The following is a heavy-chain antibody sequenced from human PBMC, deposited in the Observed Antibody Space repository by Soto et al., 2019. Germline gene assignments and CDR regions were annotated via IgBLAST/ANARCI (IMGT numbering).Heavy chain of an antibody. CDR1: GDSISS. V-gene: IGHV3-30*18. CDR2: ISYDGSNK. CDR3: AKGRSNYYYYGVDV. J-gene: IGHJ6*02. Sequence: LSLTCSVSGDSISSSTYYWGWVRQAPGKGLEWVAVISYDGSNKYYADSVKGRFTISRDNSKNTLYLQMNSLRAEDTALYYCAKGRSNYYYYGVDVWGQGTTVTVSS.